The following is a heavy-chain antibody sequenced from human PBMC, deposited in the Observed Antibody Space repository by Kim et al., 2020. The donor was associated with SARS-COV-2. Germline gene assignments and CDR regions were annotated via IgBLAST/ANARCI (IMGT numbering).Heavy chain of an antibody. D-gene: IGHD3-22*01. V-gene: IGHV3-30*02. Sequence: YADSVKGRFTISRDNSKNTLYLQMNSLRAEDTAVYYCAKDKRRSGYYLDYWGQGTLVTVSS. CDR3: AKDKRRSGYYLDY. J-gene: IGHJ4*02.